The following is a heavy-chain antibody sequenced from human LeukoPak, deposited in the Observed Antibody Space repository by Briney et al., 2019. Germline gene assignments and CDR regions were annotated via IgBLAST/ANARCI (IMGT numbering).Heavy chain of an antibody. CDR2: INHSGST. Sequence: SETLSLTCAVYGGSFSGYYWSWIRQPPGKGLEWIGEINHSGSTNYNPSLKSRVTISVDTSKNQFSLKLSSVIAADTAVYYCARAGDSSGYYYFDYWGQGTLVTVSS. J-gene: IGHJ4*02. D-gene: IGHD3-22*01. CDR3: ARAGDSSGYYYFDY. CDR1: GGSFSGYY. V-gene: IGHV4-34*01.